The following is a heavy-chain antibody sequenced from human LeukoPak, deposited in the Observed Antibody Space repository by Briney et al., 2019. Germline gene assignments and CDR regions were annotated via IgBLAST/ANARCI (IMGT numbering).Heavy chain of an antibody. Sequence: SETLSLTCTLSGGSISSYYWSWIRQPPGKGLEWSGYIYYSGSTNYNPSLKSRVNISVATSKNQFSLKLSSETAADTAVYYCARVGGYNYPVDYWGQGTLVTVSS. D-gene: IGHD5-24*01. CDR2: IYYSGST. V-gene: IGHV4-59*01. CDR3: ARVGGYNYPVDY. J-gene: IGHJ4*02. CDR1: GGSISSYY.